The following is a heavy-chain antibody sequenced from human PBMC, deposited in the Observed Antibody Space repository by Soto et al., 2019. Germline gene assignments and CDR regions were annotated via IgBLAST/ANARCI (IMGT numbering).Heavy chain of an antibody. Sequence: KASETLSLTCAVYGGSFSGYYWSWIRQPPGKGLEWIGEINHSGSTNYNPSLKSRVTISVDTSKNQFSLKLSSVTAADTAVYYCARGRIAARKKIIVYYGMDVWGQGTTVTVSS. J-gene: IGHJ6*02. CDR2: INHSGST. D-gene: IGHD6-6*01. CDR1: GGSFSGYY. CDR3: ARGRIAARKKIIVYYGMDV. V-gene: IGHV4-34*01.